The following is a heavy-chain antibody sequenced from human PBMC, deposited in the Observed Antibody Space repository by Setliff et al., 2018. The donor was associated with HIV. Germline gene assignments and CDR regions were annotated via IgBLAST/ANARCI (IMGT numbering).Heavy chain of an antibody. V-gene: IGHV3-23*01. CDR3: AKGCGGDLPYYYYYMDV. CDR2: ISGSGGST. D-gene: IGHD2-21*02. Sequence: GVLRLSCAASGFTFSSYAMSWVRQAPGKGLEWVSAISGSGGSTYYADSVKGRFTISRDNSKNTLYLQMNSLRAEDTAVYYCAKGCGGDLPYYYYYMDVWGKGTTVTVSS. J-gene: IGHJ6*03. CDR1: GFTFSSYA.